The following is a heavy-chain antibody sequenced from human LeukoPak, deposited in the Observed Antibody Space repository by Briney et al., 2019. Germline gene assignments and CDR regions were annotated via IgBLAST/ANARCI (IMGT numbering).Heavy chain of an antibody. CDR3: ARKSIVGGLFDP. D-gene: IGHD2-15*01. CDR2: IYYSGST. V-gene: IGHV4-30-4*01. Sequence: TSETLSLTCTVSGGSVSSGDYYWSWIRQPPGKGLEWIGYIYYSGSTYYNPSLKSRVTISVDTSKNQFSLKLSSVTAADTAVYYCARKSIVGGLFDPWGQGTLVTVSP. J-gene: IGHJ5*02. CDR1: GGSVSSGDYY.